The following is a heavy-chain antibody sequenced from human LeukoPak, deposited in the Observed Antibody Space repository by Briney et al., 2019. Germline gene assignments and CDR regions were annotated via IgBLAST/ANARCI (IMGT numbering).Heavy chain of an antibody. CDR1: GFTFSSYA. D-gene: IGHD3-9*01. Sequence: GGSLRLSCAASGFTFSSYAMHWVRQAPGKGLEWVAVISYDGSNKYYADSVKGRFTISRDNSKNTLYLQMNSLRAEDTAVYYCARASDKGAHILTGYDYYFDYWGQGTLVTVSS. J-gene: IGHJ4*02. CDR3: ARASDKGAHILTGYDYYFDY. CDR2: ISYDGSNK. V-gene: IGHV3-30-3*01.